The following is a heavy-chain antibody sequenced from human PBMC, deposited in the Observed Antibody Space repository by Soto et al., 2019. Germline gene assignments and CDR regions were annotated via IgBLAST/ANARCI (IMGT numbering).Heavy chain of an antibody. V-gene: IGHV3-13*01. D-gene: IGHD2-2*03. Sequence: EGQLVESGGGLVQPGGYLRLSCAASGFTLSSYDIHWVRQATGEGLAWVSGIGSGGDTHYADSVKGRFIISRRDGKNSLYLQMNNLRVGDTAVYYCTRKTPPTWIEVWGQGATVTVSS. CDR3: TRKTPPTWIEV. CDR2: IGSGGDT. J-gene: IGHJ6*02. CDR1: GFTLSSYD.